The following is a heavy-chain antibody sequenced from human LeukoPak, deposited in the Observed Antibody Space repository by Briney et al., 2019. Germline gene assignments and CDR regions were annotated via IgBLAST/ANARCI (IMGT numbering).Heavy chain of an antibody. V-gene: IGHV3-21*04. CDR3: ARGGLAIDAFDI. Sequence: PGGSLRLSCAASGFTFSSYSMNWVRQAPGKGLEWVSSISSGSTYIYYADSLKGRFTISRDNAKNSLNLQMNSLRAEDTAVYYCARGGLAIDAFDIWGQVTMVTVSS. CDR1: GFTFSSYS. CDR2: ISSGSTYI. J-gene: IGHJ3*02. D-gene: IGHD6-19*01.